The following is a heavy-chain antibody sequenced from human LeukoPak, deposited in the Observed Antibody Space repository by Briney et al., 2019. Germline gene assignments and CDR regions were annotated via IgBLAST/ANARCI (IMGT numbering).Heavy chain of an antibody. Sequence: GASVKVSCKASGYTFTSYDINWVRQATGQGLEWMGWMNPNSGNTGYAQKFQGRVTITRNTSISTAYMELSSLRSEDTAVYYCARGLDCTNGVCYDMSLFDPWGQGTLVTVSS. CDR1: GYTFTSYD. CDR3: ARGLDCTNGVCYDMSLFDP. CDR2: MNPNSGNT. D-gene: IGHD2-8*01. V-gene: IGHV1-8*01. J-gene: IGHJ5*02.